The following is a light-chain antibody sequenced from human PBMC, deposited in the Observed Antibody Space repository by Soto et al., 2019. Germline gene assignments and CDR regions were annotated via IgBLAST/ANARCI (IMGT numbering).Light chain of an antibody. CDR3: CSYAGSSTFEV. V-gene: IGLV2-14*01. Sequence: QSVLTQPASVSGSPGQSITIACTGTSSDVGGYNYVSWYQQHPGKAPKVMIYEVSHRPSGVSDRFSGSKSGNTASLTISGLQAEDEADYYCCSYAGSSTFEVFGTGTKVTVL. CDR2: EVS. J-gene: IGLJ1*01. CDR1: SSDVGGYNY.